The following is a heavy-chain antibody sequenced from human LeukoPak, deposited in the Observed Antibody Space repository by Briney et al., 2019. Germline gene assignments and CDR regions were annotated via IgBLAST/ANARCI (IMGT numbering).Heavy chain of an antibody. J-gene: IGHJ4*02. CDR3: ARKSCSGGRCYFDY. Sequence: GESLRLSCAAYGLTFSSYEMNWVPQAPGKGREWGSYLSGSGNTIYYADSVKGRFTISRDNAKNSLDLQMNILRADDTAVYFCARKSCSGGRCYFDYWGQGTLVTVSS. CDR2: LSGSGNTI. D-gene: IGHD2-15*01. V-gene: IGHV3-48*03. CDR1: GLTFSSYE.